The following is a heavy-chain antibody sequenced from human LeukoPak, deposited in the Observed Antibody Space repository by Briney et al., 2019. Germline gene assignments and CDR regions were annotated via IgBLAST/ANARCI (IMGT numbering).Heavy chain of an antibody. CDR3: AKKAQYNGNYPLDY. Sequence: GGSLRLSCAASGFTFSIYAMSWVRQAPGKGLEWVSGTSDRGDYTYYADSVKGRFTISRDNSKNTLYLQMNSLRAEDTALYFCAKKAQYNGNYPLDYWGQGTLVTVSS. CDR2: TSDRGDYT. V-gene: IGHV3-23*01. CDR1: GFTFSIYA. D-gene: IGHD1-26*01. J-gene: IGHJ4*02.